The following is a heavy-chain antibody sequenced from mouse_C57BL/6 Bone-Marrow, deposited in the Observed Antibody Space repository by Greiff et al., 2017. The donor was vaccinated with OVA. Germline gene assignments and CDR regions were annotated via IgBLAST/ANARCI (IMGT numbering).Heavy chain of an antibody. CDR2: IDPNSGGT. J-gene: IGHJ1*03. D-gene: IGHD1-1*01. V-gene: IGHV1-72*01. CDR3: ARCITTVVANWYFDV. Sequence: QVQLQQPGAELVQPGASVKLSCTASGYTFTSYWMHWVKQRPGRGLEWIGRIDPNSGGTKYNEKFQSKATLTVNKSSSTAYMQLSSLTAEVSAVYYCARCITTVVANWYFDVWGTGTTVTVSS. CDR1: GYTFTSYW.